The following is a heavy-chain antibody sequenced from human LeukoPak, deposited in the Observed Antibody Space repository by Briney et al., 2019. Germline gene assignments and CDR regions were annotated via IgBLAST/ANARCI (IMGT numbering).Heavy chain of an antibody. CDR2: IRYDVSNK. CDR3: TKPDCPSTSCYTLDY. V-gene: IGHV3-30*02. Sequence: GGSLRLSCAASGFTFSSYGMHWVRQPPGKGLEWVAFIRYDVSNKYYGDSVKGRFTISRDISKNTLYLQMNSLRVEDTAVYYCTKPDCPSTSCYTLDYWGQGILVTVSS. D-gene: IGHD2-2*02. J-gene: IGHJ4*02. CDR1: GFTFSSYG.